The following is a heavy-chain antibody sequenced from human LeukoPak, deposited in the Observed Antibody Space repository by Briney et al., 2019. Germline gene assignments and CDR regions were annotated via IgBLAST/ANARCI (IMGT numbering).Heavy chain of an antibody. CDR2: ISWNSGSI. CDR3: AKAPYGSGSYPYDY. CDR1: GFTFDDYA. D-gene: IGHD3-10*01. V-gene: IGHV3-9*01. Sequence: SGGSLRLSCAASGFTFDDYAMHWVRQAPGKGLEWVSGISWNSGSIGYADSVKGRFTISRDNAKNSLYLQMNSLRAEDTALYYCAKAPYGSGSYPYDYWGQGTLVTVSP. J-gene: IGHJ4*02.